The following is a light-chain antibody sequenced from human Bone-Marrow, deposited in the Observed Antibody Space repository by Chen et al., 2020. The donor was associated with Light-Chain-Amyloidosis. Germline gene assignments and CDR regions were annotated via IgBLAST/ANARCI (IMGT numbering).Light chain of an antibody. V-gene: IGLV6-57*01. CDR3: QSYQGSSQGV. CDR1: SRRLATNY. J-gene: IGLJ3*02. Sequence: ILTQHNSVSGSPGKTVSISSTRSSRRLATNYVQWHQQRPGSSPTTVIYEDDQRPAGVPDRFSGSIDRSSNSASLTISGLKTEDEADYYCQSYQGSSQGVFGGGTKLTVL. CDR2: EDD.